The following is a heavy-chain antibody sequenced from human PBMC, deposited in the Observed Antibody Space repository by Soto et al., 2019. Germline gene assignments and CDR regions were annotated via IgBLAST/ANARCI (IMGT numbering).Heavy chain of an antibody. CDR2: ISYDGSDK. CDR3: SKDLDGLQGLVDSSFCFDY. V-gene: IGHV3-30*18. D-gene: IGHD3-16*02. Sequence: GGSLRLSCAASGFTFSDYYMSWVRQAPGKGLEWVAVISYDGSDKYYADSVKGRFTISRDNSKNTLYLQMNSLRAEDTAVYYCSKDLDGLQGLVDSSFCFDYWGQGTLVTVSS. J-gene: IGHJ4*02. CDR1: GFTFSDYY.